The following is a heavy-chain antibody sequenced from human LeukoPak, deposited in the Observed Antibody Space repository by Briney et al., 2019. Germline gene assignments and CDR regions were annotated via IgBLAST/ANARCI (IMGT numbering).Heavy chain of an antibody. J-gene: IGHJ4*02. D-gene: IGHD4-4*01. CDR3: ARGARESGFTVEDY. Sequence: SVKVSCKASGGTFSSYAISWVRQAPGQGLEWMGRIIPILGIANYAQKFQGRATITADKSTSTAYMELSSLRSEDTAVYYCARGARESGFTVEDYWGQGTLVTVSS. CDR1: GGTFSSYA. V-gene: IGHV1-69*04. CDR2: IIPILGIA.